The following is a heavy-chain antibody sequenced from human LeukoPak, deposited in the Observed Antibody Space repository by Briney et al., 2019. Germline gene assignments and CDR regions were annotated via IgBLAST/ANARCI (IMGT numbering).Heavy chain of an antibody. Sequence: SETLSLTCTVSGGPIANYYWSWIRQPPGKGLEWIGNIHNSGDIKYNPSLKSRVTISVDTSKNHFSLNLTSVTAADTAVYYCVRDSGGDGYRRFDYWGQGTLVTVSS. CDR2: IHNSGDI. J-gene: IGHJ4*02. V-gene: IGHV4-59*01. D-gene: IGHD5-24*01. CDR3: VRDSGGDGYRRFDY. CDR1: GGPIANYY.